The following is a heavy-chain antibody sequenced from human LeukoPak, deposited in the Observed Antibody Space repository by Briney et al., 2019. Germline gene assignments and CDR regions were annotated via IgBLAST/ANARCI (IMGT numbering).Heavy chain of an antibody. D-gene: IGHD2-2*02. CDR2: IYSGGST. V-gene: IGHV3-53*04. J-gene: IGHJ6*02. CDR1: GFTVSSNY. CDR3: ARDLPYCSSTSCYNPHYYYYYGMDV. Sequence: GGSLRLSCAASGFTVSSNYMSWVRQAPGKGLEWVSVIYSGGSTYYADSVKGRFTISRHNSKNTLYLQMNSLRAEDTAVYYCARDLPYCSSTSCYNPHYYYYYGMDVWGQGTTVTVSS.